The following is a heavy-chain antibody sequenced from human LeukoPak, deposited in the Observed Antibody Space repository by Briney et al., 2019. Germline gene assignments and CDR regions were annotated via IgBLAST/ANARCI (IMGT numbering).Heavy chain of an antibody. CDR2: ISGYNGNT. CDR1: GYTFTSYG. V-gene: IGHV1-18*04. D-gene: IGHD3-9*01. CDR3: ARDLKFSPYYFDY. Sequence: ASVTVSCKASGYTFTSYGISWVRQAPGQGLEWMGWISGYNGNTNYAQKVQGRVTMTTDTSTSTAYMELRSLRSDDTAIYYCARDLKFSPYYFDYWGQGTLVTVSS. J-gene: IGHJ4*02.